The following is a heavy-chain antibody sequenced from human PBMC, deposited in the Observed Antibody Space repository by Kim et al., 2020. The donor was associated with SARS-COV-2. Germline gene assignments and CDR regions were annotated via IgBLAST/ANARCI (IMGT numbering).Heavy chain of an antibody. J-gene: IGHJ4*02. CDR3: ARARGTDC. D-gene: IGHD3-16*01. Sequence: GGSLRLSCAASGFTFSSYSMSWVRQAPGKGLEWVANINQYGSEKYYVDSVKGRFTISRDNAKNSLYLQMTSLRVEDTAVYYCARARGTDCWGQGTLVTVSS. CDR1: GFTFSSYS. V-gene: IGHV3-7*04. CDR2: INQYGSEK.